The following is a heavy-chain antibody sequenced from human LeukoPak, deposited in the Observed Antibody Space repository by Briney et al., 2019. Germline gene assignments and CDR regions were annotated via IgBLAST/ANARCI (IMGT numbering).Heavy chain of an antibody. CDR2: IGSGGVDT. D-gene: IGHD2-2*01. CDR3: ARYLRDSGTSRVTLDH. Sequence: GGSLRLSCGASGFIFGKYAMSWVRQAPGKGLEWVSGIGSGGVDTIYADSVKGRFTISRDNSKNTLSLRMGSLRADDTAIYFCARYLRDSGTSRVTLDHWGQGTLVIVSS. CDR1: GFIFGKYA. V-gene: IGHV3-23*01. J-gene: IGHJ4*02.